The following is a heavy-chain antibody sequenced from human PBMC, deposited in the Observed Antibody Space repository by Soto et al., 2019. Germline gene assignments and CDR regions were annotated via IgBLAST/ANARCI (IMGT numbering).Heavy chain of an antibody. J-gene: IGHJ4*02. Sequence: QVQLVQSGAEVKKPGASVKVSCKASGYTFTSYGISWVRQAPGQGREWMGWINPYNGNTNYAQKLQGRVTMTTDTSTNTADMEPRGLRSDAMSEYYCARDWFGIDYWGQGTLVTVSS. CDR2: INPYNGNT. CDR1: GYTFTSYG. CDR3: ARDWFGIDY. V-gene: IGHV1-18*03. D-gene: IGHD3-16*01.